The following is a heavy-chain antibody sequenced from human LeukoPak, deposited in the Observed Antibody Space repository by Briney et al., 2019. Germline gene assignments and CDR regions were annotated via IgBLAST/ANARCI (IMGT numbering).Heavy chain of an antibody. CDR1: GGSISSYY. Sequence: SETLSLTCTVSGGSISSYYWSWSRQPPGKGLEWIGYIYYSGSTNYNPSLKSRVTISVDTSKNQFSLKLSSVTAADTAVYYCARGGIAVYQYWGQGTLVTVSS. CDR3: ARGGIAVYQY. D-gene: IGHD6-19*01. CDR2: IYYSGST. V-gene: IGHV4-59*01. J-gene: IGHJ4*02.